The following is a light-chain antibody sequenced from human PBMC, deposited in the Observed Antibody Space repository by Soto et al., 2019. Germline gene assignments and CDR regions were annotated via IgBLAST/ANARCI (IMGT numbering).Light chain of an antibody. CDR3: NSYTTLSNRV. J-gene: IGLJ1*01. CDR1: STDIGAYNY. CDR2: EVT. Sequence: QSALTQPASVSGSPGQSITISCTGTSTDIGAYNYVSWYQQHPGKAPKLLIYEVTNRLSGVSNRFSGSKSGNTASLTISGLQAEDEANYYCNSYTTLSNRVFGTGTKVTVL. V-gene: IGLV2-14*01.